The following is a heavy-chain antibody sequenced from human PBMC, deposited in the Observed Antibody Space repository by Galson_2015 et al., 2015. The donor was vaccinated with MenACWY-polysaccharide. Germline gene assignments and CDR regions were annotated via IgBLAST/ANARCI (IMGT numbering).Heavy chain of an antibody. D-gene: IGHD5-24*01. CDR3: ASGRTDGYNPPGGVEDY. V-gene: IGHV3-30-3*01. CDR1: GFPFNNSA. Sequence: SLRLSCAASGFPFNNSAMHWVRPAPGPGLEWVAVISFDGTNGYSAASVAGRFPLSRAHSKSALYLQMNSLRTEDTAVYHCASGRTDGYNPPGGVEDYWGQGTLVTVSS. CDR2: ISFDGTNG. J-gene: IGHJ4*02.